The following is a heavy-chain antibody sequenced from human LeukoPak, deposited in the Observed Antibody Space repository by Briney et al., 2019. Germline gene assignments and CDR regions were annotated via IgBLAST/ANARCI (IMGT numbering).Heavy chain of an antibody. CDR1: GGSISSYY. V-gene: IGHV4-59*08. J-gene: IGHJ4*02. CDR3: ARRDAAGDFDY. D-gene: IGHD6-13*01. Sequence: SETLSLTCTVSGGSISSYYWSWIRQPPGKGLEWIGYIYYSGSTNYNPSLKCRVTISVDTSKNQFSLKLSSVTAADTAVYYCARRDAAGDFDYWGQGTLVTVSS. CDR2: IYYSGST.